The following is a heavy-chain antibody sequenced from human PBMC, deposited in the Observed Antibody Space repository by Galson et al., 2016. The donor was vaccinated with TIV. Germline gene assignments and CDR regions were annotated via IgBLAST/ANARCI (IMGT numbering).Heavy chain of an antibody. J-gene: IGHJ4*02. V-gene: IGHV1-46*03. D-gene: IGHD3-16*01. CDR3: ASPHSGSYDFDY. CDR2: IDPSNGGT. Sequence: SVKVSCKASGYTFTRYYIHWVRQAAGQGLEWMGIIDPSNGGTTYAQKFQGRLTLTRDTSTSTVYFELSSLTSEDTALCYCASPHSGSYDFDYWGQGTLVTVSS. CDR1: GYTFTRYY.